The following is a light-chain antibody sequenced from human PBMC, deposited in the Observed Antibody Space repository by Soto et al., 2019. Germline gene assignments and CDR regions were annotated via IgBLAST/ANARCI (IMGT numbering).Light chain of an antibody. J-gene: IGLJ3*02. V-gene: IGLV7-43*01. Sequence: QAVVTQEPSLTVSPGGTVTLTCASSTGAVTRGHYANWFQQKPGQAPRALIYSTSKKHSWTPARFSGSLLGGKAALTLSGVQPEDEAQYYCLLYYADAQLGVFGGGTKLTVL. CDR3: LLYYADAQLGV. CDR1: TGAVTRGHY. CDR2: STS.